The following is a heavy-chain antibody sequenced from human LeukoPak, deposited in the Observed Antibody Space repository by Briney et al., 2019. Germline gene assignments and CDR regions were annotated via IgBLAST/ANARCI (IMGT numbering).Heavy chain of an antibody. CDR1: CGSISSRSYY. J-gene: IGHJ3*02. Sequence: SETLSLTCPVSCGSISSRSYYWGWVPPPPGKGLEGVGSIYYSGSTYYNPSLKSRVTISVDTSKNQFSLKLSSVTAADTAVYYCARQELVAPTAFDIWGQGTMVTVSS. V-gene: IGHV4-39*01. CDR3: ARQELVAPTAFDI. D-gene: IGHD5-12*01. CDR2: IYYSGST.